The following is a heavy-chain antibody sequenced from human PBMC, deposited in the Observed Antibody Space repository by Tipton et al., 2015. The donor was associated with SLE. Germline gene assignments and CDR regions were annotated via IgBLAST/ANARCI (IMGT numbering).Heavy chain of an antibody. D-gene: IGHD3-22*01. Sequence: QLVQSGAEVKKPGSSVKVSCRASGGTFSSYAISWVRQAPGQGLEWMGGIIPIFGTANYAQKFQGRVTITTDESTSTAYMELSSLRSEDTAVYYRARATTYYYDSSGYYLDYWGQGTLVTVSS. J-gene: IGHJ4*02. CDR2: IIPIFGTA. CDR1: GGTFSSYA. V-gene: IGHV1-69*05. CDR3: ARATTYYYDSSGYYLDY.